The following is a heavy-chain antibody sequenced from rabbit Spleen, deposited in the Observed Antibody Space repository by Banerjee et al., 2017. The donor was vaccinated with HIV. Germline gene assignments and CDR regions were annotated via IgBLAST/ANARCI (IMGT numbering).Heavy chain of an antibody. J-gene: IGHJ6*01. V-gene: IGHV1S45*01. CDR2: IYTGSSDST. D-gene: IGHD4-1*01. Sequence: QEQLEESGGDLVKPGASLTLTCTASGFSFSSNYWICWVRQAPGKGLEWIACIYTGSSDSTYYATWAKGRFTISKTSNTVDLKMTSLTAADTATYFCARSTGALDWGVFDLWGQGTLVTVS. CDR1: GFSFSSNYW. CDR3: ARSTGALDWGVFDL.